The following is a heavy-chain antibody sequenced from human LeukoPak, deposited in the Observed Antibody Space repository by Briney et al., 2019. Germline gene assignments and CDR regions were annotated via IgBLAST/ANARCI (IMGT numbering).Heavy chain of an antibody. CDR2: INHSGST. CDR3: VRGRQWLAIHFDY. CDR1: GGSFSGYY. V-gene: IGHV4-34*01. D-gene: IGHD6-19*01. J-gene: IGHJ4*02. Sequence: SETLSLTCAVYGGSFSGYYWSWIRQPPGKGLEWIGEINHSGSTNYNPSLKSRVTISVDTSKNQFSLKLSSVTAADTAVYYCVRGRQWLAIHFDYWGQGTLVTVSS.